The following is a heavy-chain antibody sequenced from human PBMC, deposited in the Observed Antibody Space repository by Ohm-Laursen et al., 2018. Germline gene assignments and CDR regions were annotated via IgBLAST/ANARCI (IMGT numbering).Heavy chain of an antibody. V-gene: IGHV4-34*01. J-gene: IGHJ3*02. CDR1: GGSFSGYY. CDR3: AGDSSGYYLNAFDI. Sequence: SETLSLTCAVYGGSFSGYYWSWIRQPPGKGLEWIGEINHSGSTNYNPSLKSRVTISVDTSKNQFSLKLSSVTAADTAVYYCAGDSSGYYLNAFDIWGQGTMVTVSS. CDR2: INHSGST. D-gene: IGHD3-22*01.